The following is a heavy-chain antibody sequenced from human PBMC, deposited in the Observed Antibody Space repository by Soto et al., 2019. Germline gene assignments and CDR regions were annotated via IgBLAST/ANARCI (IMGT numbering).Heavy chain of an antibody. CDR3: ARQGAAVGFYYYGMDV. Sequence: SETLSLTCTVSGGSISSSNFFWGWIRQPPGKGLEWIGSINHSGNTYYNPSLKSRVTISVDTSKNQFSLKLSSVTAADTAVYYCARQGAAVGFYYYGMDVWGPGTTVTVSS. D-gene: IGHD6-13*01. CDR1: GGSISSSNFF. CDR2: INHSGNT. J-gene: IGHJ6*02. V-gene: IGHV4-39*01.